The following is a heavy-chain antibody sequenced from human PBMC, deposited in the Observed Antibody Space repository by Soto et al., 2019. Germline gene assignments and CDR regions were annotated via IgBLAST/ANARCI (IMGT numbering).Heavy chain of an antibody. CDR3: AHSTPNIVVVPAAAEYFHL. Sequence: SGPTLVNPTQTLTLTCTFSGFSLSTSGVGVGWIRQPPGKALEWLALIYWDDDKRYSPSLKSRLTITKDTSKNQVVLTMTNMDPVDTATYYCAHSTPNIVVVPAAAEYFHLWGQGTLVTVSS. D-gene: IGHD2-2*01. J-gene: IGHJ1*01. CDR2: IYWDDDK. V-gene: IGHV2-5*02. CDR1: GFSLSTSGVG.